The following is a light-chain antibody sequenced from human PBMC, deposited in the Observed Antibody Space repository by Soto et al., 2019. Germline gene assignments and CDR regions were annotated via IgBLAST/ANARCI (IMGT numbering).Light chain of an antibody. Sequence: PGDRVTLSCRASQSVNSSYLTWYQHKPGQAPRLLIYGASTRATGIPARFSGSGSGTDFTLTISSLQPEDFAVYHCHQDYNLPLTFGGGTKVEIK. CDR1: QSVNSSY. CDR3: HQDYNLPLT. J-gene: IGKJ4*01. V-gene: IGKV3D-7*01. CDR2: GAS.